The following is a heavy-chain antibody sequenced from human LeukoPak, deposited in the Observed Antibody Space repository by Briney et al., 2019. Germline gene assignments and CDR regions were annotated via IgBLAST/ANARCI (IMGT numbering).Heavy chain of an antibody. CDR2: ISGSGGRT. CDR1: GFTFSSYV. V-gene: IGHV3-23*01. CDR3: AKRGAEVGATVAPGDY. Sequence: GGSLRLSCAASGFTFSSYVMSWVRQAPGKGLEWVSGISGSGGRTYYADSVKGRFTISRDNSKNTLYLQMNSLRAEDTAVYYCAKRGAEVGATVAPGDYWGQGTLVTVSS. J-gene: IGHJ4*02. D-gene: IGHD1-26*01.